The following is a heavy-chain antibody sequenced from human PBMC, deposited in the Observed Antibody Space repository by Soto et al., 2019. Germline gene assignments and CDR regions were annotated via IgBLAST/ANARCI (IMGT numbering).Heavy chain of an antibody. V-gene: IGHV3-48*03. CDR3: ARDQEVHDSRGHKIRAMDV. CDR1: GLPFSRYE. CDR2: ISESGTSM. J-gene: IGHJ6*02. Sequence: PGGSLRLSCAASGLPFSRYEMNWVRQAPGKGLEWISYISESGTSMYYADAVKGRFAISRDNAQNSLYLQMNSLRIEDTAVYYCARDQEVHDSRGHKIRAMDVWGQGTTVTAP. D-gene: IGHD6-19*01.